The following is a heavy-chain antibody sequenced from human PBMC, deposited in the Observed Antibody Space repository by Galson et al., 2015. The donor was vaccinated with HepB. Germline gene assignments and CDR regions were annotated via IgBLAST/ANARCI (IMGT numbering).Heavy chain of an antibody. V-gene: IGHV3-66*02. CDR3: ASSRPRDGYNFDAFDI. Sequence: SLRLSCAASGFTVSSNYMSWVRQAPGKGLEWVSVIYSGGSTYYADSVKGRFTISRDNSKNTLYLQMNSLRAEDTAVYYCASSRPRDGYNFDAFDIWGQGTMVTVSS. J-gene: IGHJ3*02. CDR2: IYSGGST. CDR1: GFTVSSNY. D-gene: IGHD5-24*01.